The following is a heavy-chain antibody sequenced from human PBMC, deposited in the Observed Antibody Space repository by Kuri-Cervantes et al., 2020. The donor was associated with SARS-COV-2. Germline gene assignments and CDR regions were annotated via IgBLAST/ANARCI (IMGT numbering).Heavy chain of an antibody. CDR2: IYHSGST. CDR3: TTDILDPRYSKRLDY. Sequence: SETLSLTCTVSGGSISSGGYYWSWIRQPPGKGLEWIGYIYHSGSTYYNPSLKSRVTISVDRSKNQFSLKLSSVTAADTAVYYCTTDILDPRYSKRLDYWGQGTLVTVSS. D-gene: IGHD2-15*01. CDR1: GGSISSGGYY. V-gene: IGHV4-30-2*01. J-gene: IGHJ4*02.